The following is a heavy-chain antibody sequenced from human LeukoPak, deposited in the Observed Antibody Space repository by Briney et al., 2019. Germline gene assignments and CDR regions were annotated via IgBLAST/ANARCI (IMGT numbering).Heavy chain of an antibody. CDR2: INAGNGNT. Sequence: ASVKVSCKASGYTFTSYAMHWVRQAPGQRLEWMGWINAGNGNTKYSQKFQGRVTITRDTSASTAYMELSSLRSEDTAVYYCARDGDIVVVVAALDYWGQGTLVTVSS. CDR3: ARDGDIVVVVAALDY. J-gene: IGHJ4*02. D-gene: IGHD2-15*01. V-gene: IGHV1-3*01. CDR1: GYTFTSYA.